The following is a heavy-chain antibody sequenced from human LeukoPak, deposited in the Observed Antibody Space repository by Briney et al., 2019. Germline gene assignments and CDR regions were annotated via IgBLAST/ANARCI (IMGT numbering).Heavy chain of an antibody. Sequence: GGSLRLSCAASGFTFSSYAMSWVRQAPGKGLEGVSAISGSGGSTYYADSVKGRFTISRDNSKNTLYLQMNRLRAEDTAVYYCAKGSVYDFWSGYSRHLNYWGQGTLVTVSS. V-gene: IGHV3-23*01. D-gene: IGHD3-3*01. J-gene: IGHJ4*02. CDR1: GFTFSSYA. CDR2: ISGSGGST. CDR3: AKGSVYDFWSGYSRHLNY.